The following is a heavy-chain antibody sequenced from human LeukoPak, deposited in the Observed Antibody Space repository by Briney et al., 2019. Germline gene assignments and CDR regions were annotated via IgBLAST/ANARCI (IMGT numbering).Heavy chain of an antibody. Sequence: GGSLRLSCAASGFTFSSYAMHWVRQAPGKGLEWVAVISYDGSNKYYADSVKGRFTISRDNSKNTLYLQMNSLRAEDTAVYYCARDPSRRFRWLQLSLVYAFDIWGQGTMVTVSS. J-gene: IGHJ3*02. D-gene: IGHD5-24*01. CDR2: ISYDGSNK. CDR3: ARDPSRRFRWLQLSLVYAFDI. V-gene: IGHV3-30-3*01. CDR1: GFTFSSYA.